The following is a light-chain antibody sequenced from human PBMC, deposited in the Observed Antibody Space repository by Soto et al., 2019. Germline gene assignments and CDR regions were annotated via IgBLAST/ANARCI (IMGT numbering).Light chain of an antibody. J-gene: IGLJ2*01. Sequence: QSALTQPASVSGSPGQSITIACTGTTHDIGAFNYVSWYQQHPGKAPKLILYEVTNRPSGVSNRFSGSKSGNTDSLTISGLQAEYEADYYCSSYTSTSTRVFGGGTKLTVL. CDR1: THDIGAFNY. CDR2: EVT. V-gene: IGLV2-14*01. CDR3: SSYTSTSTRV.